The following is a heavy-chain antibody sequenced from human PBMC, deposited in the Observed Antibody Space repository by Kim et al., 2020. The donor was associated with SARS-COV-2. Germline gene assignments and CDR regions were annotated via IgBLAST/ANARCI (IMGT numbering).Heavy chain of an antibody. D-gene: IGHD6-13*01. CDR1: GGSISSSSYY. Sequence: SEILSLTCTVSGGSISSSSYYWGWIRQPPGKGLEWIGSIYYSGSTYYNPSLKSRVTISVDTSKNQFSLKLSSVTAADTAVYYCARGVGSWYNLIDYWGQGTLVTVSS. CDR3: ARGVGSWYNLIDY. J-gene: IGHJ4*02. V-gene: IGHV4-39*01. CDR2: IYYSGST.